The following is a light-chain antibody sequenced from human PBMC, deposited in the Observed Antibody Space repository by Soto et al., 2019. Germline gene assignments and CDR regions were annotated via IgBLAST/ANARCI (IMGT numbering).Light chain of an antibody. Sequence: QSALTQPASVSGSPGQSITISCTGTRSDVGGYNYVSWYQQHTGKAPKLMIYGVSNRPSGVSNRFSGSKSGNTASLTISGLQAEYEADYYCSSYTSSSTRVFGGGTKLTVL. CDR3: SSYTSSSTRV. CDR2: GVS. CDR1: RSDVGGYNY. J-gene: IGLJ3*02. V-gene: IGLV2-14*01.